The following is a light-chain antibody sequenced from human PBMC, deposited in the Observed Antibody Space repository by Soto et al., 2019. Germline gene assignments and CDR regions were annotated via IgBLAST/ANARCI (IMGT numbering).Light chain of an antibody. CDR3: QQYDNLPT. J-gene: IGKJ4*01. CDR1: QDISNY. Sequence: DIQMTQSPSTLSASVGDRVTITCQASQDISNYLNWYQQKPGKAPKLLIYDASNLETEVPSRFSGSGSGTDFTFTISSLQPEDIATYYCQQYDNLPTFGGGTKVDIK. V-gene: IGKV1-33*01. CDR2: DAS.